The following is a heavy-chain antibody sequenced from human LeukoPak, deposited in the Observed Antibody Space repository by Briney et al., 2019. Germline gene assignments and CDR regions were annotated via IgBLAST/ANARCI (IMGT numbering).Heavy chain of an antibody. Sequence: GGSLRLSCAASGFTFSSYEMNWVRQAPGKGLEWVSYISSSGNIIYYADSVKGRFTISRDNAKNSLYLQMNSLRAEDTAVYYCAELGITMIGGGWGKGTTVTICS. J-gene: IGHJ6*04. CDR1: GFTFSSYE. D-gene: IGHD3-10*02. CDR3: AELGITMIGGG. V-gene: IGHV3-48*03. CDR2: ISSSGNII.